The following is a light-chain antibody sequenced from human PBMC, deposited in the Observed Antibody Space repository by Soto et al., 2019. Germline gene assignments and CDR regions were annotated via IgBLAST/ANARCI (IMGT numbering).Light chain of an antibody. CDR2: LAS. Sequence: DIVMTQSPDSLAVSLGARATINCKSSQTVFRSYDNKNYLAWYQQKPGQPPKLLIYLASTRESGVPDRFSGSGSGTDFTLTISSLQAEDVATYYCQQYHSPPVTFGGGTKVEIK. CDR3: QQYHSPPVT. V-gene: IGKV4-1*01. J-gene: IGKJ4*01. CDR1: QTVFRSYDNKNY.